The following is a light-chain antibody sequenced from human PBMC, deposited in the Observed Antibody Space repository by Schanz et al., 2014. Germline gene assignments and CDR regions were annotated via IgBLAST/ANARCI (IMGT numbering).Light chain of an antibody. V-gene: IGKV3D-15*01. CDR3: QQLNSYPLT. J-gene: IGKJ4*01. CDR2: DAS. CDR1: QSVSSN. Sequence: EIVLTQSPATLSVSPGERATLSCRASQSVSSNLAWYQQKPGQAPRLLIYDASHRASGIPGRFSGSGSGTDFTLTISSLQPEDFATYYCQQLNSYPLTFGGGTKVEIK.